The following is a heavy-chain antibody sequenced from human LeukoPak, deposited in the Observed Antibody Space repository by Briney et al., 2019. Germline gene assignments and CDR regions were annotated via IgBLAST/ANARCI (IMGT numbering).Heavy chain of an antibody. Sequence: GGSLRLSCAASGFTFSTSGMHWVRQAPGKGLQWVAFIRFDGTYKYYADSVKGRFTISRDNSKNTLYLQMNSLRAEDTAVYYCAKERGIAVAGTRGFDYWGQGTLVTVSS. D-gene: IGHD6-19*01. CDR3: AKERGIAVAGTRGFDY. V-gene: IGHV3-30*02. CDR1: GFTFSTSG. CDR2: IRFDGTYK. J-gene: IGHJ4*02.